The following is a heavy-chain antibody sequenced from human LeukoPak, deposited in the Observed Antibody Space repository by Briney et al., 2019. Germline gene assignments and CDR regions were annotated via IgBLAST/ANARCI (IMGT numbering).Heavy chain of an antibody. Sequence: ASVKVSCKASGYTLPSYFMHWVRQAPGQGLEWMGIINPTGGSTTYAQKFQGRVTMTRDTSTSTVYMELSSLRSDDTAVYYCARTAARRFDYWGQGALVTVSS. V-gene: IGHV1-46*01. CDR2: INPTGGST. D-gene: IGHD6-6*01. J-gene: IGHJ4*02. CDR1: GYTLPSYF. CDR3: ARTAARRFDY.